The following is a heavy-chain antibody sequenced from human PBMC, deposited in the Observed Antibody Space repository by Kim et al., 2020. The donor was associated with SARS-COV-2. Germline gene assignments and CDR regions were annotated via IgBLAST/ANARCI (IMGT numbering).Heavy chain of an antibody. J-gene: IGHJ4*02. Sequence: SPSFQGHVTISADKSISTAYLQWSSLKASDTAMYYCARRYTAMVTTLFDYWGQGTLVTVSS. CDR3: ARRYTAMVTTLFDY. D-gene: IGHD5-18*01. V-gene: IGHV5-10-1*01.